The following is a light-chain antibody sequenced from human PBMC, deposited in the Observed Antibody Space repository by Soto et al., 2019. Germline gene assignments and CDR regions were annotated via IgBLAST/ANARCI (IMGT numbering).Light chain of an antibody. J-gene: IGKJ1*01. V-gene: IGKV3-15*01. Sequence: EIVLTQSPATLSLSPGERATLSCRASQSVDSNLAWYQQKPGQAPRLLIYDASTRATGIPARFSGSGSGTEFTLTISSLQSEDFAVYYCQQYNRWRTFGQGTKVDI. CDR3: QQYNRWRT. CDR2: DAS. CDR1: QSVDSN.